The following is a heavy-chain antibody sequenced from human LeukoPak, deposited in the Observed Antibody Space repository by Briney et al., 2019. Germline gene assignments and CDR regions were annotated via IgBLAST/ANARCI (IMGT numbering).Heavy chain of an antibody. D-gene: IGHD1-26*01. CDR2: ISYDGSNK. J-gene: IGHJ4*01. V-gene: IGHV3-30*19. CDR3: GREGVPGELLKNKSFDY. CDR1: GFTFSSYG. Sequence: PGGSLRLSCAASGFTFSSYGMHWVRQAPGKGLEWVAVISYDGSNKYYADSVKGRFTISRDNSKNTLYLQMNSLRAEDTAVYYCGREGVPGELLKNKSFDYGGQEPLVTVSS.